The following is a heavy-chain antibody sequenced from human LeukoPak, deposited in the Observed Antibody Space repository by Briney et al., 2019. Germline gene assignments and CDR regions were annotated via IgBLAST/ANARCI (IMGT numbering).Heavy chain of an antibody. CDR1: GGSISSYY. Sequence: SETLSLTCTVSGGSISSYYWSWIRQPPGKGLEWIGYIYYSGSTNYNPSLKSRVTISVDTSKNQFSLKLSSVTAADTAVYYCARAKSWELILDYWGQGTLVTVSS. CDR2: IYYSGST. V-gene: IGHV4-59*01. D-gene: IGHD1-26*01. CDR3: ARAKSWELILDY. J-gene: IGHJ4*02.